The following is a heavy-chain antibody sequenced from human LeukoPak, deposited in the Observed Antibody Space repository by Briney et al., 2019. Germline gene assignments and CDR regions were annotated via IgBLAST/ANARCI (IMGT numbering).Heavy chain of an antibody. CDR1: GYTFTGYY. J-gene: IGHJ6*03. Sequence: ASVKVSCKASGYTFTGYYMHWVRQAPGQGLEWMGWINPKSGGTNYAQKFQGRVTMTRDTSISTAYMELSRLRSDDTAVYYCARGGGDDGGSLLWFGELRRYYYYYMDVWGKGTTVTISS. CDR2: INPKSGGT. D-gene: IGHD3-10*01. V-gene: IGHV1-2*02. CDR3: ARGGGDDGGSLLWFGELRRYYYYYMDV.